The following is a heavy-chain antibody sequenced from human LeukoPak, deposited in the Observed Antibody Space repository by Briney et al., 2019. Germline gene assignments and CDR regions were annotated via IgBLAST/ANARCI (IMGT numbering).Heavy chain of an antibody. CDR2: IYYSGST. V-gene: IGHV4-59*01. J-gene: IGHJ5*02. D-gene: IGHD6-19*01. CDR1: VGSISSYY. CDR3: ARASSGRPWFDP. Sequence: SETLSLTCTVSVGSISSYYWSWIRQPPGKGLEWIGYIYYSGSTNYNPSLKSRVTISVDTSKNQFSLKLSSVTAADTAVYYCARASSGRPWFDPWGQGTLVTVSS.